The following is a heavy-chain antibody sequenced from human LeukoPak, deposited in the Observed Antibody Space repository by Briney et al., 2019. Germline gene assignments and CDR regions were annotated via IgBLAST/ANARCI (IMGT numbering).Heavy chain of an antibody. D-gene: IGHD3-16*01. CDR2: INHSGST. CDR1: GGSFSGYY. CDR3: ARHSYGKRQFLGTPLDY. J-gene: IGHJ4*02. V-gene: IGHV4-34*01. Sequence: PSETLSLTCAVYGGSFSGYYWSWIRQPPGKGLEWIGEINHSGSTNYNPSLKSRVTISVDTSKNQFSLKLSSVTAADTAVYYCARHSYGKRQFLGTPLDYWGQGTLVTVSS.